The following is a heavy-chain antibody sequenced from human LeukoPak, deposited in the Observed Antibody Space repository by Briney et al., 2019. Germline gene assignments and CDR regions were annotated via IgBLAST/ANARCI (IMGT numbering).Heavy chain of an antibody. Sequence: ASVKVSCKGSGYTLTELSMHWVRQAPGKGLEWMGGFDPEDGETIYAQKFQGRVTMTEDTSTDTAYMELSSLRSEDTAVYYCATPDYGSGSYFEYYFDYWGQGTLVTVSS. D-gene: IGHD3-10*01. CDR3: ATPDYGSGSYFEYYFDY. CDR2: FDPEDGET. J-gene: IGHJ4*02. CDR1: GYTLTELS. V-gene: IGHV1-24*01.